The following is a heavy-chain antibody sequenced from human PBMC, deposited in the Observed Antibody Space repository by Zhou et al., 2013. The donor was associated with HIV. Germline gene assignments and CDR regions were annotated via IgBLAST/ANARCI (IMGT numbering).Heavy chain of an antibody. CDR1: GGTFSSFP. V-gene: IGHV1-69*12. J-gene: IGHJ2*01. CDR2: IIPIFGTA. Sequence: QVHLAQSGPQLKKPGSSIRMSCTASGGTFSSFPISWVRQAPGQGLEWMGGIIPIFGTANYAQKFQGRVTITADESTSTAYMELSSLRSDDTAVYYCARGPYSSGWYFDLWGRGTLVTVSS. CDR3: ARGPYSSGWYFDL. D-gene: IGHD6-19*01.